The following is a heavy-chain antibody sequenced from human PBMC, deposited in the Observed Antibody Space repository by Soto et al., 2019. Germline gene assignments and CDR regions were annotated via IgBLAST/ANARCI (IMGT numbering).Heavy chain of an antibody. CDR3: ARQLYYSYGTLYYFDY. D-gene: IGHD5-18*01. Sequence: SETLSLTCTVSGGSISSGDYYWSWIRQPPGKGLEWIGYIYYSGSTYYNPSLKSRVTISVDTSKNQFSLKLSSVTAADTAVYYCARQLYYSYGTLYYFDYWGQGTLVTSPQ. CDR2: IYYSGST. CDR1: GGSISSGDYY. V-gene: IGHV4-30-4*01. J-gene: IGHJ4*02.